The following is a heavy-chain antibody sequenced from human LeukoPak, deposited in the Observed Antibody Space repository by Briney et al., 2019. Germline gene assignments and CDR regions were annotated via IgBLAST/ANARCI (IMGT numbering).Heavy chain of an antibody. D-gene: IGHD3-3*01. CDR1: GGSFSGYY. Sequence: SGTLSLTCAVYGGSFSGYYWSWIRQPPGKGLEWIGEINHSGSTNYNPSLKSRVTISVDTSKNQFSLKLSSVTAADTAVYYCARGQGYDFWSGYYGMYYFDYWGQGTLVTVSS. CDR2: INHSGST. CDR3: ARGQGYDFWSGYYGMYYFDY. J-gene: IGHJ4*02. V-gene: IGHV4-34*01.